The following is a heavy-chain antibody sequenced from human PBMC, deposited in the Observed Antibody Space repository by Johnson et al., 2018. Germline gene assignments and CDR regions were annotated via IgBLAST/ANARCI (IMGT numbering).Heavy chain of an antibody. J-gene: IGHJ1*01. CDR1: GGSFSGHY. CDR3: AQDQHTTGVAYFQH. D-gene: IGHD1-14*01. V-gene: IGHV4-34*01. Sequence: QVQLQQWGAGLSKSSEPLSLTCAVYGGSFSGHYWNWIRQPPGKGLEWIGEINHSGSINYNPSLKSRVTMSGDTSKNQFSLKLSSVTAADTAVYYCAQDQHTTGVAYFQHWGQGTLVTVSS. CDR2: INHSGSI.